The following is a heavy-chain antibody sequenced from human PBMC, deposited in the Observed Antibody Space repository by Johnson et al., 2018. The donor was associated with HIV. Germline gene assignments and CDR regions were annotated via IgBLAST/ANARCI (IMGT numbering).Heavy chain of an antibody. D-gene: IGHD6-13*01. Sequence: QVQLVESGGGVVQPGRSLRLSCAASGFTFSSYGMHWVRQAPGKGLEWVAVISYDGSNKYYADSGKGRFTISRDNSKNTLYLQMNSLRAEDTAVYYCARDGAYSSSWYSAFDIWGQGTMVTVSS. V-gene: IGHV3-30*03. CDR3: ARDGAYSSSWYSAFDI. CDR1: GFTFSSYG. J-gene: IGHJ3*02. CDR2: ISYDGSNK.